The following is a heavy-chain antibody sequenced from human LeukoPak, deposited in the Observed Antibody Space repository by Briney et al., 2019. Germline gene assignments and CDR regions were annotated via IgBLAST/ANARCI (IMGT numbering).Heavy chain of an antibody. J-gene: IGHJ4*02. CDR1: GFTFSSYA. D-gene: IGHD6-19*01. CDR2: ISYDGSNK. V-gene: IGHV3-30*04. Sequence: GGSLRLSCAASGFTFSSYAMHWVRQVPGKGLEWVAVISYDGSNKYYADSVKGRFTISRDNSKNTLYLQMNSLRAEDTAVYYCARGWSYYFDYWGQGTLVTVSS. CDR3: ARGWSYYFDY.